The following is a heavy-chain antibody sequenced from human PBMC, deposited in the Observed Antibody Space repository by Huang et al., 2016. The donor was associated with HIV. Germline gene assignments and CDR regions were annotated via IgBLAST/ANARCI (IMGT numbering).Heavy chain of an antibody. CDR1: GGSFTGNY. CDR2: VNDSGDT. Sequence: QMQLQQRGAGLLKPSETLSLTCGVSGGSFTGNYLTWIRQAPGKGLEWIGEVNDSGDTNYSPSLNGRVTISLDKSNRELSLNLRSVTAADTAVYYCARQWTILEWLLGLDVWGQGTTVIVSS. CDR3: ARQWTILEWLLGLDV. J-gene: IGHJ6*02. V-gene: IGHV4-34*02. D-gene: IGHD3-3*01.